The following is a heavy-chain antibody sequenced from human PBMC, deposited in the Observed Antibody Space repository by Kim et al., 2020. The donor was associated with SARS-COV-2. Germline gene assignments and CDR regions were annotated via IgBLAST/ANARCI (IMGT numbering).Heavy chain of an antibody. V-gene: IGHV3-23*01. CDR1: GFTFSSYA. J-gene: IGHJ5*02. D-gene: IGHD3-10*01. CDR2: ISGSGGST. CDR3: AKDFQRSYYGSGSSAFGP. Sequence: GGSLRLSCAASGFTFSSYAMSWVRQAPGKGLEWVSAISGSGGSTYYADSVKGRFTISRDNSKNTLYLQMNSLRAEDTAVYYCAKDFQRSYYGSGSSAFGPWGQGTLVTVSS.